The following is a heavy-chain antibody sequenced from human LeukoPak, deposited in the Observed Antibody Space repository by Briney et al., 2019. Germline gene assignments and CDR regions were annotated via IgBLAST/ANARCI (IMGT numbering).Heavy chain of an antibody. CDR3: ARAVDTAMVTGGMDV. D-gene: IGHD5-18*01. CDR2: INHSGST. CDR1: GGSFSGYY. V-gene: IGHV4-34*01. Sequence: SETLSLTCAVYGGSFSGYYWSWIRQPPGKGLEWIGEINHSGSTNYNPSLKSRVTISVDTSKNQFSLKLSSVTAADTAVYYCARAVDTAMVTGGMDVWGQGTTVTVS. J-gene: IGHJ6*02.